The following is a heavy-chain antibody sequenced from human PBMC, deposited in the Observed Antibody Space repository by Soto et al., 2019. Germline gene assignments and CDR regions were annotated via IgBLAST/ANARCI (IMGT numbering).Heavy chain of an antibody. D-gene: IGHD2-15*01. CDR3: ARDAGIFGMDV. V-gene: IGHV3-66*01. CDR1: GFTVSSNH. CDR2: IYSGGST. J-gene: IGHJ6*02. Sequence: GGSLRLSCAASGFTVSSNHMSWVRQAPGKGLEWVSVIYSGGSTYYADSVKGRFTIFRDNSKNTLYLQMNSLRAEDTAVYYCARDAGIFGMDVWGQGTTVTVSS.